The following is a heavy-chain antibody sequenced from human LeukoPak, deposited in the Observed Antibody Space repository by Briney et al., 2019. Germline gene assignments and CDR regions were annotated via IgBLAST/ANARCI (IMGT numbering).Heavy chain of an antibody. CDR2: IYYSGST. D-gene: IGHD3-10*01. J-gene: IGHJ5*02. CDR3: ARDRGITMVRGAPSWFDP. Sequence: PSETLSLTCTVSGGSISSYYWSWIRQPPRKGLEWIGYIYYSGSTNYNPPLKTRVTISVDTSKNQFSLKLSSVTAADTAVYYCARDRGITMVRGAPSWFDPWGQGTLVTVSS. CDR1: GGSISSYY. V-gene: IGHV4-59*01.